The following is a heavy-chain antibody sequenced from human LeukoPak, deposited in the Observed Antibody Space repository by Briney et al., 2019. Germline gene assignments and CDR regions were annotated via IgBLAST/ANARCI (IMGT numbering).Heavy chain of an antibody. CDR1: GFTFSSYC. D-gene: IGHD3-16*01. CDR3: ARGGGRHVEY. CDR2: IKEDGSEK. Sequence: GGSLRLSCAASGFTFSSYCMSWVRQAPGKGLEWVANIKEDGSEKNYVDSVKGRFTISRDNAKNSLYLQMNILRAEDTAVYYCARGGGRHVEYWGQGNLVTVSS. J-gene: IGHJ4*02. V-gene: IGHV3-7*05.